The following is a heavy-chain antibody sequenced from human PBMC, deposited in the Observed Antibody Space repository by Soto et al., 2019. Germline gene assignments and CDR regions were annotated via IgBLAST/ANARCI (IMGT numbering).Heavy chain of an antibody. CDR1: GGSFSGYY. D-gene: IGHD3-10*01. CDR3: ARANSGSYEL. J-gene: IGHJ4*02. CDR2: INHSGST. Sequence: QVQLQQWGAGLLKPSETLSLTCAVYGGSFSGYYWSWIRQPPGKGLEWIGEINHSGSTNYNPSLKSRVTISVDTSKNQFSLKLSSVTAADTAVYYCARANSGSYELWGQGTLVTVSS. V-gene: IGHV4-34*01.